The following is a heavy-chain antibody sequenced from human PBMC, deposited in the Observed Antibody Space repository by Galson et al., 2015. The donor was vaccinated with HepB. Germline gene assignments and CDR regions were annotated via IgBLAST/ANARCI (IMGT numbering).Heavy chain of an antibody. D-gene: IGHD3-10*01. V-gene: IGHV4-34*01. CDR2: INHSGST. J-gene: IGHJ4*02. CDR1: GGSFSGYY. CDR3: ARWSRGGMAGY. Sequence: ETLSLTCAVYGGSFSGYYWSWIRQPPGKGLEWIGEINHSGSTNYNPSLKSRVTISVDTPKNQFSLKLSSVTAADTAVYYCARWSRGGMAGYWGQGTLVTVSS.